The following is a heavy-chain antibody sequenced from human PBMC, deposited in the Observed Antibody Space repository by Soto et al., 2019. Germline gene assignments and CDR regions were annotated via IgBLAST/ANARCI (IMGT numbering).Heavy chain of an antibody. Sequence: ASVKVSCKASGYTFTSYGISWVRQAPGQGLDWMGWISAYNGNTKYAQDLQGRVTMTTDTSTSTAYMELRSLRSDDTAVYYCARDRRFGYYYDSSGYGRWFDPGGQGTLVTVS. CDR3: ARDRRFGYYYDSSGYGRWFDP. J-gene: IGHJ5*02. D-gene: IGHD3-22*01. CDR1: GYTFTSYG. CDR2: ISAYNGNT. V-gene: IGHV1-18*04.